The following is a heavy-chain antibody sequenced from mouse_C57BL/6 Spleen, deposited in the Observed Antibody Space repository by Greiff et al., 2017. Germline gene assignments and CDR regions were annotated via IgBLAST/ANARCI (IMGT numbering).Heavy chain of an antibody. CDR1: GYTFTDYE. J-gene: IGHJ3*01. CDR3: TRGKTGKFAY. V-gene: IGHV1-15*01. Sequence: QVHVKQSGAELVRPGASVTLSCKASGYTFTDYEMHWVKQTPVHGLEWIGAIDPETGGTAYNQKFKGKAILTADKSSSTAYMELRSLTSEDSAVYYCTRGKTGKFAYWGQGTLVTVSA. CDR2: IDPETGGT. D-gene: IGHD4-1*01.